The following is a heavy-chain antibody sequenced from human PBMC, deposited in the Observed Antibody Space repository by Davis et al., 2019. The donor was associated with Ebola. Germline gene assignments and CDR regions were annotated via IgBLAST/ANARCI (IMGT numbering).Heavy chain of an antibody. Sequence: ASVKVSCKASGYTFTSYGISWVRQAPGQGVEWMGWISAYNGNTNYAQKLQGRVTMTTDTSTSTAYMELRSLRSDDTAVYYCARPYCSSTSCYRPRWGPYYYGMDVWGQGTTVTVSS. V-gene: IGHV1-18*01. J-gene: IGHJ6*02. D-gene: IGHD2-2*02. CDR2: ISAYNGNT. CDR1: GYTFTSYG. CDR3: ARPYCSSTSCYRPRWGPYYYGMDV.